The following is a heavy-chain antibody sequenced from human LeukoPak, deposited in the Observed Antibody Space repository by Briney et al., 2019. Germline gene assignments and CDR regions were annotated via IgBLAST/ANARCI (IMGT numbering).Heavy chain of an antibody. V-gene: IGHV1-18*01. CDR3: ATLPTVTRPHDY. CDR2: ISAYNGNT. J-gene: IGHJ4*02. Sequence: ASVKVSCKASGYTFTSYGISWVRQAPGQGLEWMGWISAYNGNTNYAQKLQGRVTMTTDTSTSTAHMELRSLRSDDTAVYYCATLPTVTRPHDYWGQGTLVTVSS. CDR1: GYTFTSYG. D-gene: IGHD4-11*01.